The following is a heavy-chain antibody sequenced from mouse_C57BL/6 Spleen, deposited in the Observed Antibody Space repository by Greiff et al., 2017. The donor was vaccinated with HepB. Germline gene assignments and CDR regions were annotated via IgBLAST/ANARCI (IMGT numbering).Heavy chain of an antibody. V-gene: IGHV1-55*01. CDR2: IYPGSGST. Sequence: VQLQQPGAELVKPGASVKMSCKASGYTFTSYWITWVKQRPGQGLEWIGDIYPGSGSTNYNEKFKSKATLTVDTSSSTAYMQLSSLTSEDSAVYYCARRGGYYMGAMDYWGQGTSVTVSS. CDR1: GYTFTSYW. D-gene: IGHD2-12*01. J-gene: IGHJ4*01. CDR3: ARRGGYYMGAMDY.